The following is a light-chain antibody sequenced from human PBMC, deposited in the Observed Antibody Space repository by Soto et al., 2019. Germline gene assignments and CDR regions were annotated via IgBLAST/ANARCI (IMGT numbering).Light chain of an antibody. Sequence: EIVVTKSPGTLSLSPGERATLSCRASQSVSTSYLAWYQQKPGQAPRLLIYYTSNRATGIPARFSGSGSGTDFTLTINSLAPEDFAIYYCHQRQSWPRTFGQGTKVDTK. CDR2: YTS. J-gene: IGKJ1*01. V-gene: IGKV3-11*01. CDR1: QSVSTSY. CDR3: HQRQSWPRT.